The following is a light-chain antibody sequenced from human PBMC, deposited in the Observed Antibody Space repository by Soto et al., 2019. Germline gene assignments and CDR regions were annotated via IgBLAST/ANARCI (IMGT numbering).Light chain of an antibody. V-gene: IGLV1-40*01. CDR2: GNS. J-gene: IGLJ2*01. CDR3: QSYDSSLSGSV. Sequence: QSVLTQSPSVSGAPGQRVTISCTGSSSNIGAGYDVHWYQQLPGTAPKLLIHGNSNRPSGVPDRFSGSKFGTSASLAITGLQAEDEADYYCQSYDSSLSGSVFGEGTKLTVL. CDR1: SSNIGAGYD.